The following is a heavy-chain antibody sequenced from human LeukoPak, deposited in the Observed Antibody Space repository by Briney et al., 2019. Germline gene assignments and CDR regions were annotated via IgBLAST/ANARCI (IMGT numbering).Heavy chain of an antibody. Sequence: GGSLRLSCAASGFTFSNYAIYWVRQAPGKGLEWVSVIYSGGTTYYADSVKGRFTISRDNSKNTLYLQMNSLRAEDTAVYYCARDRGGSRSDCWGQGTLVTVSS. D-gene: IGHD6-13*01. J-gene: IGHJ4*02. CDR3: ARDRGGSRSDC. CDR2: IYSGGTT. V-gene: IGHV3-66*01. CDR1: GFTFSNYA.